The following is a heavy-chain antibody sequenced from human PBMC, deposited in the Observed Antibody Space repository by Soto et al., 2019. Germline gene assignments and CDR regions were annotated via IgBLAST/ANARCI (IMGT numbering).Heavy chain of an antibody. J-gene: IGHJ4*02. CDR2: IYHSGST. D-gene: IGHD5-12*01. Sequence: QLQLQESGSGLVKPSQTLSLTCAVSGGSISSGGYSWSWIRQPPGKGLEWIGYIYHSGSTYYNPSRESRVTISVDRSKNQCRLKLSSVTAADTAVYYCAGGPGVARNYWGKGTLVTVSS. V-gene: IGHV4-30-2*01. CDR3: AGGPGVARNY. CDR1: GGSISSGGYS.